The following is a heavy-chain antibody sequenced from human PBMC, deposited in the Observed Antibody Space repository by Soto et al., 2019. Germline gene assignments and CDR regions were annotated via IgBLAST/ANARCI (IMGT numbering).Heavy chain of an antibody. V-gene: IGHV4-59*08. CDR3: ARQGFGPLHGLVDV. D-gene: IGHD3-10*01. CDR1: GGPMSNYY. J-gene: IGHJ6*04. CDR2: MGYDGYT. Sequence: QVQLQESGPGLVKPSETLSLTCTISGGPMSNYYCSWFRQPPGQGLEWIGYMGYDGYTSYNPSLSNRVTISLATSKHHLSLSVRSVTAAVTALYYCARQGFGPLHGLVDVWGEGTRVTVSS.